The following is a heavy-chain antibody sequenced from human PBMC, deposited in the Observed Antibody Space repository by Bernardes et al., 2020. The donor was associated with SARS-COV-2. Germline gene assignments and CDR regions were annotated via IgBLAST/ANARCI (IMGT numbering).Heavy chain of an antibody. V-gene: IGHV1-69*13. Sequence: SVKVSCKASGGTFSSYAISWVRQAPGQGLEWMGRIIPIFGTANYAQKFQGRVTITADESTSTAYMELSSLRSEDTAVYYCARTLWFGESLNGMDVWGQGTTVTVSS. D-gene: IGHD3-10*01. CDR2: IIPIFGTA. CDR3: ARTLWFGESLNGMDV. CDR1: GGTFSSYA. J-gene: IGHJ6*02.